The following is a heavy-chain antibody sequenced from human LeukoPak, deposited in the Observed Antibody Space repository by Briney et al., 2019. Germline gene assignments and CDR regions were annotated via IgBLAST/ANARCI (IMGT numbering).Heavy chain of an antibody. J-gene: IGHJ6*02. CDR1: GGSFSGYY. V-gene: IGHV4-34*01. CDR2: INHSGST. D-gene: IGHD3-10*01. Sequence: SETLSLTCAVYGGSFSGYYWSWIRQPPGKGLEWIGEINHSGSTNYNPSLKSRVTISVDTSKNQFSLKLSSVTAADTAVYYCARGIITMVRGVISYYGVDVWGQGTTVTVSS. CDR3: ARGIITMVRGVISYYGVDV.